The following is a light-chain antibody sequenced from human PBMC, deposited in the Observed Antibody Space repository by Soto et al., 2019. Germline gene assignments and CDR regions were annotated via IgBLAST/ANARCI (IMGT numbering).Light chain of an antibody. J-gene: IGLJ2*01. CDR3: CSYAVSSVV. CDR1: SSDVGSYNL. CDR2: EVR. V-gene: IGLV2-23*02. Sequence: QSALTQPASVSGSPGQSITISCTGTSSDVGSYNLVSWYQQEPGKAPKLMIFEVRKRPSGVSNRFSGSKFGNTASLTISGLQAEDEADYYCCSYAVSSVVFGGGTKLNVL.